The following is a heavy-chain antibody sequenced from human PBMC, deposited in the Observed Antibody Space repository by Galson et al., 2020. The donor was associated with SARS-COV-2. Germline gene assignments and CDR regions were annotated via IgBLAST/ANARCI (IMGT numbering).Heavy chain of an antibody. CDR1: GGSISSGGYS. Sequence: SQTLSLTCAVSGGSISSGGYSWSWIRQPPGKGLEWIGYIYHSGSTYYNPSLKSRVTISVDRSKNQFSLKLSSVTAADTAVYYCARQAYCSGGSCYGDDAFDIWGQGTMVTVSS. CDR3: ARQAYCSGGSCYGDDAFDI. V-gene: IGHV4-30-2*01. J-gene: IGHJ3*02. CDR2: IYHSGST. D-gene: IGHD2-15*01.